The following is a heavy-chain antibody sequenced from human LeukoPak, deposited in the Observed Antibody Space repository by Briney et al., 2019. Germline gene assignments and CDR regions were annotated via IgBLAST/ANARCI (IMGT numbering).Heavy chain of an antibody. CDR1: GFTVSSNY. J-gene: IGHJ4*02. V-gene: IGHV3-66*01. D-gene: IGHD3-16*01. CDR3: ARDRPDGGVGDFDH. CDR2: IYNDGST. Sequence: GGSLRLSCAASGFTVSSNYMSWVRQAPGKGLEWVSAIYNDGSTYYAGSVKGRFTISRDNSKNTLYLQMNSLRAEDTAVYYCARDRPDGGVGDFDHWGQGTLVTVSS.